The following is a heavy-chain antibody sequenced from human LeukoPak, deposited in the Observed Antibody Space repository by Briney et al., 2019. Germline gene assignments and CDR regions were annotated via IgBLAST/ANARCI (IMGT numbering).Heavy chain of an antibody. CDR3: ARGLGATLIDY. V-gene: IGHV1-46*01. J-gene: IGHJ4*02. CDR1: GYTFTSYY. Sequence: GASVKVSCKASGYTFTSYYMHWVRQAPGQGLEWMGIINPSGGSTSYAQRFQGRVTMTRDMSTSTVYMELSSLRSEDTAVYYCARGLGATLIDYWGQGTLVTVSS. CDR2: INPSGGST. D-gene: IGHD1-26*01.